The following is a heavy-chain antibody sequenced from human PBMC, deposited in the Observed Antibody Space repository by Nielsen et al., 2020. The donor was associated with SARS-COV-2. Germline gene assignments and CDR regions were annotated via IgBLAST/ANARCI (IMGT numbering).Heavy chain of an antibody. D-gene: IGHD3-9*01. CDR3: ARGRVHYDILTGYTLPYYFDY. CDR1: GFTFSDYY. Sequence: GESLKISCAASGFTFSDYYMSWIRQAPGKGLEWVSYISSSGSNIYYADSVKGRFTISRDNAKNSLYLQMNSLRAADTAVYYCARGRVHYDILTGYTLPYYFDYWGQGTLVTVSS. CDR2: ISSSGSNI. V-gene: IGHV3-11*04. J-gene: IGHJ4*02.